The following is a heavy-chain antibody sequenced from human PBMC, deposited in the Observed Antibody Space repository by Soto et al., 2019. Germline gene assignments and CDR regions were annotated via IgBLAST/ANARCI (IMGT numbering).Heavy chain of an antibody. D-gene: IGHD4-17*01. J-gene: IGHJ4*02. V-gene: IGHV4-31*03. Sequence: SETLSLTCTVSGGSISSGGYYWSWIRQHPGKGLEWIGYIYYSGSTYYNPSLKSRVTISVDTSKNQFSLKLSSVTAADTAVYYCARELNDYGDYEIGYWGQGALVTVSS. CDR1: GGSISSGGYY. CDR2: IYYSGST. CDR3: ARELNDYGDYEIGY.